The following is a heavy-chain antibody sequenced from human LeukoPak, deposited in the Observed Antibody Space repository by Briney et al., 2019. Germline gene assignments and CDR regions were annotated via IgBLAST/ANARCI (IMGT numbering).Heavy chain of an antibody. CDR2: INHSGST. Sequence: PSETLSLTCAVYGGSFSGYYWSWIRQPPGKGLEWIGEINHSGSTNYNPSLNSRVTISVDTSKNQFSLRLSSVTAADTAVYYCATDHAGLGLFDAFDIWGQGTMVTVSS. J-gene: IGHJ3*02. CDR3: ATDHAGLGLFDAFDI. V-gene: IGHV4-34*01. CDR1: GGSFSGYY.